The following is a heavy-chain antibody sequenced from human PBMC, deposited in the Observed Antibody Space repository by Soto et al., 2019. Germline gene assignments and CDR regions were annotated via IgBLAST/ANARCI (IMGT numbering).Heavy chain of an antibody. D-gene: IGHD3-22*01. CDR3: VKDSESSGYLTHLDY. J-gene: IGHJ4*02. CDR2: LTWNGEVI. V-gene: IGHV3-9*01. CDR1: GFTFDDYA. Sequence: EVQLAESGGALVQPGRSLRLSCVASGFTFDDYAIHWVRQTPGKGLECVSGLTWNGEVIGYADSVKGRFTISRDNAKNSLYLEMNSLRPEDTALYYCVKDSESSGYLTHLDYWGQGTLVTVSS.